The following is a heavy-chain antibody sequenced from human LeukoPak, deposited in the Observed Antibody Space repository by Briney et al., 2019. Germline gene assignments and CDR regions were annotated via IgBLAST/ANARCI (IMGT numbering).Heavy chain of an antibody. CDR3: AQDGTTTRYNWFDS. Sequence: GGSLRLSCAASGFTFRSYAMSWVRQAPGKGLEWASGIIADFDTTYYADSVRGRFTISRDHSKNTLYLQMNSLRAEDTAIYYCAQDGTTTRYNWFDSWGQGTLVTVSS. CDR2: IIADFDTT. J-gene: IGHJ5*01. V-gene: IGHV3-23*01. D-gene: IGHD1-7*01. CDR1: GFTFRSYA.